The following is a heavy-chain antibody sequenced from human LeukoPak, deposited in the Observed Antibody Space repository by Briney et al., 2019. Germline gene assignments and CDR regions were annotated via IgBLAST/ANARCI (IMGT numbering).Heavy chain of an antibody. D-gene: IGHD2-15*01. Sequence: GGSLRLSCAASGFTFSSYSVNWVRQAPGKGLEWVSSISGRGGSTYSSGSVKGRFIISRDNSKNTLYLQMNNVRGEDTALYYCVKDRGTTTSTWYGAFDFWGQGALVTVSS. CDR2: ISGRGGST. V-gene: IGHV3-23*01. J-gene: IGHJ4*02. CDR3: VKDRGTTTSTWYGAFDF. CDR1: GFTFSSYS.